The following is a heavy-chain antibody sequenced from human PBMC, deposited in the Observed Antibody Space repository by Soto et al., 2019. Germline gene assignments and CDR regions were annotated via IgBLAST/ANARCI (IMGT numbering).Heavy chain of an antibody. D-gene: IGHD2-15*01. V-gene: IGHV5-10-1*01. CDR3: ARSCSGGSCYSGGWEAYYYYGMDV. CDR2: IDPSDSYT. J-gene: IGHJ6*02. Sequence: GESLKISCKGSGYSFTSYWISWVRQMPGKGLEWMGRIDPSDSYTNYSPSFQGHVTISADKSISTAYLQWSSLKASDTAMYYCARSCSGGSCYSGGWEAYYYYGMDVWGQGTTVTVSS. CDR1: GYSFTSYW.